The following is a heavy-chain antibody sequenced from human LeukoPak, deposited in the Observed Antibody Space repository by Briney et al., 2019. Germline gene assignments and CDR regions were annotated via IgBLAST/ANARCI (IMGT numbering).Heavy chain of an antibody. D-gene: IGHD2-15*01. CDR3: ARDSTATPGYYYYYMDV. Sequence: AGSLTLSCAASGYTFYDYGMIWVRQAPAKGLDWVSRINWNGGSTGYADSVKGRFTISRDNAKNSLYLQINSLRAEDTALYYCARDSTATPGYYYYYMDVWGKGTTVTIFS. V-gene: IGHV3-20*04. CDR2: INWNGGST. J-gene: IGHJ6*03. CDR1: GYTFYDYG.